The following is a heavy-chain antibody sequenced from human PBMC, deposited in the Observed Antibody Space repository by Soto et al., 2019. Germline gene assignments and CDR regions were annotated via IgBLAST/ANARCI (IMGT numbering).Heavy chain of an antibody. CDR1: GYTFTGYY. J-gene: IGHJ4*02. V-gene: IGHV1-2*02. Sequence: ASVKGSCKASGYTFTGYYMHWVRQAPVQGLEWMGWINPNSGGTNYAQKFQGRVTMTRDTSISTAYMELNRLRSDDTAVYYCARDLGTVEYSSSSGFDYWGQGTLVTVSS. D-gene: IGHD6-6*01. CDR2: INPNSGGT. CDR3: ARDLGTVEYSSSSGFDY.